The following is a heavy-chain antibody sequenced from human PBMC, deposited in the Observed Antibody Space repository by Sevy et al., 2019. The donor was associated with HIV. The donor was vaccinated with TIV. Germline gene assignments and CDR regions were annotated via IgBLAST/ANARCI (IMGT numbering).Heavy chain of an antibody. J-gene: IGHJ3*02. Sequence: GGSLKLSCAGSGFTPSTYGMHWVRQAPGKGLEWVANIKQDGSEKYYVDSVKGRFTISRDNAKNSLYLQMNSLRAEDTAVYYCARKTGIFRKSGAFDIWGQGTMVTVSS. D-gene: IGHD2-15*01. CDR3: ARKTGIFRKSGAFDI. CDR1: GFTPSTYG. CDR2: IKQDGSEK. V-gene: IGHV3-7*01.